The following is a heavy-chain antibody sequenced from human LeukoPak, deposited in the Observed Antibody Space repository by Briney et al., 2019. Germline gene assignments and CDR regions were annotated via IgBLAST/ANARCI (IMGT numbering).Heavy chain of an antibody. D-gene: IGHD2-15*01. Sequence: PGGSLRLSCAASGFTFSSYAMSRVRQAPGKGLEWVSAISGSGGSTYYADSVKGRFTISRDNSKNTLYLQMNSLRAEDTAVYYRAKLIRPYCSGGSCYSGTGDYWGQGTLVTVSS. J-gene: IGHJ4*02. CDR2: ISGSGGST. V-gene: IGHV3-23*01. CDR3: AKLIRPYCSGGSCYSGTGDY. CDR1: GFTFSSYA.